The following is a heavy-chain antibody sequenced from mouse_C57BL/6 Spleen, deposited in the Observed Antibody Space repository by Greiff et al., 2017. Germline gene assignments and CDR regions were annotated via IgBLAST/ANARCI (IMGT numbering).Heavy chain of an antibody. D-gene: IGHD3-3*01. CDR1: GFTFSSYA. CDR3: ARSGGTGDYFDY. J-gene: IGHJ2*01. CDR2: ISDGGSYT. Sequence: EVKLVESGGGLVKPGGSLKLSCAASGFTFSSYAMSWVRQTPEKRLEWVATISDGGSYTYYPDNVKGRFTISRDNAKNNLYLQMSHLKSEDTAMYYCARSGGTGDYFDYWGQGTTLTVSS. V-gene: IGHV5-4*03.